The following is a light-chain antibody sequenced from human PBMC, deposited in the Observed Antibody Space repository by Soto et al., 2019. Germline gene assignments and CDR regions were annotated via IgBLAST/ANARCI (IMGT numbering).Light chain of an antibody. Sequence: QSARTQPPSASGSPGQSVTISCTGTCSDVGGYNYVSWYQQHPGKAPKLMIYEVSKRPSGVPDRFSGSKSGNTASLTVSGLQAEDEADYYCSSHAGSKRVVGTGTKVTVL. V-gene: IGLV2-8*01. CDR1: CSDVGGYNY. CDR3: SSHAGSKRV. J-gene: IGLJ1*01. CDR2: EVS.